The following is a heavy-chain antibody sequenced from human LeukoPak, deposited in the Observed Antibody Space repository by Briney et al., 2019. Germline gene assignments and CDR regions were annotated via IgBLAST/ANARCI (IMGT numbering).Heavy chain of an antibody. D-gene: IGHD3-3*01. CDR2: IYPGDSYT. CDR3: AIHLGGDRTSGYYNY. J-gene: IGHJ4*02. CDR1: GYICTCSF. V-gene: IGHV5-51*01. Sequence: GESLLISCCGSGYICTCSFIAWVRQMPAKGLEWMGIIYPGDSYTRYSPSFQGQVTISADKSINATYLQWSSLKASDTAMYYCAIHLGGDRTSGYYNYWGQGTLVTVSS.